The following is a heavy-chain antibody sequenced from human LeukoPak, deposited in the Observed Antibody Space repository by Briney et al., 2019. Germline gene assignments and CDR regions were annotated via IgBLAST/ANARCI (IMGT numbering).Heavy chain of an antibody. J-gene: IGHJ4*02. Sequence: HSGRSLRLSCAASGVTLSCCGMRWVRQAPGKGLEWVAVIWYDGSNQHYADSVKGRFTISRDDSKNTLYLQMNSLRVEDTAVYYCASAAGSLGDYDSTSYLHYWGQGTLVTVSS. CDR1: GVTLSCCG. CDR2: IWYDGSNQ. D-gene: IGHD3-22*01. CDR3: ASAAGSLGDYDSTSYLHY. V-gene: IGHV3-33*01.